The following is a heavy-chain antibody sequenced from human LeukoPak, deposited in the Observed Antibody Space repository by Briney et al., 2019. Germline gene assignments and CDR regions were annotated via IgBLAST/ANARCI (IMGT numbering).Heavy chain of an antibody. J-gene: IGHJ4*02. CDR1: GGSISSYH. CDR2: IYYSGNT. CDR3: ARWFSLRSSSSGWYSPNYFDS. D-gene: IGHD6-19*01. V-gene: IGHV4-59*01. Sequence: SGTLSVTCTGSGGSISSYHWSSIRQPPGKGREGIGDIYYSGNTKYNPALKSQVSISVDTSKSQFSLKVTSVTAADTAVYYCARWFSLRSSSSGWYSPNYFDSWGQGTLVTVSS.